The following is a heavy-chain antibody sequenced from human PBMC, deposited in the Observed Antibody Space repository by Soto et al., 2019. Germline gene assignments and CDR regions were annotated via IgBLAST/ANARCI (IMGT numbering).Heavy chain of an antibody. V-gene: IGHV3-30*18. CDR3: AKDSSCSCTSCYIGGYYYYGMDV. Sequence: GGSLRLSCAASGFTFSSYGMHWGRQAPGKGLEWVAVRSYDGSNKYYADSVKGRFTISRDNSKNTLYLQRNSRRAEETAVYYCAKDSSCSCTSCYIGGYYYYGMDVWGQGTPVTVSS. D-gene: IGHD2-2*02. J-gene: IGHJ6*02. CDR2: RSYDGSNK. CDR1: GFTFSSYG.